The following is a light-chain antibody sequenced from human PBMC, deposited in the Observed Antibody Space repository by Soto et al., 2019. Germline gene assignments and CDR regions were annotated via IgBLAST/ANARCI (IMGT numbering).Light chain of an antibody. CDR3: QQYGSSPNT. V-gene: IGKV3-20*01. CDR1: QSVSSSY. J-gene: IGKJ2*01. CDR2: GAS. Sequence: EIVLTQSPGTLSLSLGERATLSCRASQSVSSSYLAWYQQKPGQAPRLLIYGASSRATGIPDRFSGSGSGTDFTLTISRLEPEDFAVYYCQQYGSSPNTFDQGTKLEIK.